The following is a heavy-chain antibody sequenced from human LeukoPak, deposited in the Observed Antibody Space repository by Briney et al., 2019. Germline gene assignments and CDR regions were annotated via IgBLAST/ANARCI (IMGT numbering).Heavy chain of an antibody. CDR2: IYRRGST. V-gene: IGHV4-39*01. J-gene: IGHJ6*02. CDR3: ARHVQDLGIKV. Sequence: SETLSLTCTVSGASISSSDSYWSWIRQPPGKGLEWIGSIYRRGSTSYNPSLKSRVTVSEGMSKNHFSLRLSSVTAADTAVYYCARHVQDLGIKVWGQGTTVTVSS. CDR1: GASISSSDSY.